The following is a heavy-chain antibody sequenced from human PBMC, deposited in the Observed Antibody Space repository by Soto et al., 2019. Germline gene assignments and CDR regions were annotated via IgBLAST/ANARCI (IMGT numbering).Heavy chain of an antibody. CDR3: ARDELDNWNAAYNWFDP. V-gene: IGHV1-18*04. Sequence: QVQLVQSGAEVKKPGASVKVSCKASGYTFTSYGISWVRQAPGQGLEWMGWISAYNGNTNYAQKFQGRVTITADESTSTAYMELSSLRSEDTAVYYCARDELDNWNAAYNWFDPWGQGTLVTVSS. CDR1: GYTFTSYG. CDR2: ISAYNGNT. J-gene: IGHJ5*02. D-gene: IGHD1-20*01.